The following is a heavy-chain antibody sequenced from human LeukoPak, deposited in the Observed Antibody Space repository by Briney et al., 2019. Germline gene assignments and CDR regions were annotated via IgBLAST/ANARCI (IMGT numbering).Heavy chain of an antibody. CDR2: ISGSGTNT. D-gene: IGHD2-15*01. CDR1: GFTFSNYA. V-gene: IGHV3-23*01. CDR3: AKGSLSGGTCYFDY. Sequence: PGGSLRLSCAASGFTFSNYAMSWVRQAPGKGLEWVSVISGSGTNTYYADSVKGRFTISRDNSRNTLYLQMNSLRDGDTAVYYCAKGSLSGGTCYFDYWGQGTLVTVSS. J-gene: IGHJ4*02.